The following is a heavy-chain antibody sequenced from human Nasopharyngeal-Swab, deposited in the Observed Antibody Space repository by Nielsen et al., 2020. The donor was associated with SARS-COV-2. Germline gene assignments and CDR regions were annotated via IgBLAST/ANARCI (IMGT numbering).Heavy chain of an antibody. D-gene: IGHD2-15*01. CDR2: INHSGGT. V-gene: IGHV4-34*01. J-gene: IGHJ3*02. CDR3: ARGGGVPGGSLGRFAQPDAFDI. Sequence: WIRQPPGKGLEWIGEINHSGGTNYNPSLKSRVTISVDTSKNQFSLKLSSVTAADTAVYYCARGGGVPGGSLGRFAQPDAFDIWGQGTMVTVSS.